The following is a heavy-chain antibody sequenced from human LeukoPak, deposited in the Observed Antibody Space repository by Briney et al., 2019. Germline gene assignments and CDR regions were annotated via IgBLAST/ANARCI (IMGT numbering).Heavy chain of an antibody. CDR2: ISSSSSYI. Sequence: GGSLRLSCAASGFTFSSYSMNWVRQAPGKGLEWVSSISSSSSYIYYADSVKGRFTISRDNAKNSLYLQMNSLRAEDTAVYYCARESVEYYFDYWGQGTLVTVSS. V-gene: IGHV3-21*01. J-gene: IGHJ4*02. CDR1: GFTFSSYS. CDR3: ARESVEYYFDY. D-gene: IGHD2-15*01.